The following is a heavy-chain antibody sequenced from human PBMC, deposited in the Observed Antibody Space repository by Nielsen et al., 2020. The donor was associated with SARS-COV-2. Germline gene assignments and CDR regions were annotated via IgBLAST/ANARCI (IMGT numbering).Heavy chain of an antibody. J-gene: IGHJ4*02. CDR3: AKSPRLLIAARHFDY. V-gene: IGHV3-23*01. CDR2: ISGSGGST. Sequence: GGSLRLSCAASGFTFSSYAMSWVRQAPGKGLEWVSAISGSGGSTYYADSVKGRFTISRDNSKNTLYLQMNSLRAEDTAVYYCAKSPRLLIAARHFDYWGQGTLVTVSS. CDR1: GFTFSSYA. D-gene: IGHD6-6*01.